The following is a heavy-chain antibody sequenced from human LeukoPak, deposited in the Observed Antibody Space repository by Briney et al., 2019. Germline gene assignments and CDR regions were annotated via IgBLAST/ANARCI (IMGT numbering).Heavy chain of an antibody. V-gene: IGHV3-7*03. J-gene: IGHJ4*02. CDR1: RFTFSNYA. D-gene: IGHD6-13*01. CDR3: ARSIPYGTTWYGRSDY. Sequence: GGSLRLSCAASRFTFSNYAMSWVRQAPGKGLEWVANIKPDGTTKFYVDSVKGRFTISRDNALNSLYLQMNSLRAEDTAIYYCARSIPYGTTWYGRSDYWGQGTLVTVSS. CDR2: IKPDGTTK.